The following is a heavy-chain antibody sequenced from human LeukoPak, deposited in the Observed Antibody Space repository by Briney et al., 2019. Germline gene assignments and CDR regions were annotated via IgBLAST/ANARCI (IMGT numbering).Heavy chain of an antibody. Sequence: GGSLRLSCAASGFTFSSYAMHWVRQAPGKGLEWVAVISYDGSNKYYADSVKGRFTISRDNSKNTLYLQMNSLRAEDTAVYYCARDGIAAAGLLGDWGQGTLVTVSS. J-gene: IGHJ4*02. CDR2: ISYDGSNK. CDR3: ARDGIAAAGLLGD. CDR1: GFTFSSYA. D-gene: IGHD6-13*01. V-gene: IGHV3-30*04.